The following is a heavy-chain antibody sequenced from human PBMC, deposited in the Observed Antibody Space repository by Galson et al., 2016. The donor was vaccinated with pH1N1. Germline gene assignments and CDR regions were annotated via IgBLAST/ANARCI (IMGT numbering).Heavy chain of an antibody. Sequence: SLRLSCAVSGFTFRSYAMNWVRQAPGKGPEWVSVISGGGTIHYAYSVRGRFTISRDNSNNTVYLQMNSLRAEDTGVYYCAKDKRSGWSVVGGFMDHWGQGTLVTVSS. CDR3: AKDKRSGWSVVGGFMDH. V-gene: IGHV3-23*01. J-gene: IGHJ4*02. CDR1: GFTFRSYA. CDR2: ISGGGTI. D-gene: IGHD6-19*01.